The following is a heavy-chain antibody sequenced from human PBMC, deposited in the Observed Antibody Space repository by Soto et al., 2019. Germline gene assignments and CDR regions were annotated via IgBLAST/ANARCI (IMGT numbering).Heavy chain of an antibody. CDR3: ASNSGYDLPRRSGYYYYMDV. CDR2: IKQDGSEK. D-gene: IGHD5-12*01. J-gene: IGHJ6*03. CDR1: GFTFSSYW. Sequence: GGSLRLSCAASGFTFSSYWMSWVRQAPGKGLEWVANIKQDGSEKYYVDSVKGRFTISRDNAKNSLYLQMNSLRAEDTAVYYCASNSGYDLPRRSGYYYYMDVWGKGTTVTVSS. V-gene: IGHV3-7*01.